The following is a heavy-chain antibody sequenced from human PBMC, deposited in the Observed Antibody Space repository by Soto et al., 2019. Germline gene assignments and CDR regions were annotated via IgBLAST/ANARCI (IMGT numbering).Heavy chain of an antibody. Sequence: SLRLSCVAARFTFCDYYMTWIRQAPGKCLEWVLYISSSGTGIYYADSMRGRFTISRDNAKNSLYLQMSSLRAEDMAGYYCARAYSDAFDICGQGTVVTVSS. CDR1: RFTFCDYY. V-gene: IGHV3-11*01. CDR2: ISSSGTGI. CDR3: ARAYSDAFDI. J-gene: IGHJ3*02. D-gene: IGHD2-15*01.